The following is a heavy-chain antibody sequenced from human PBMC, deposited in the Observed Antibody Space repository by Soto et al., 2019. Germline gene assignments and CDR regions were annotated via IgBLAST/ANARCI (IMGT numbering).Heavy chain of an antibody. CDR3: ARERGIAAAVWYNWFDP. D-gene: IGHD6-13*01. V-gene: IGHV1-3*01. CDR1: GYTFTSYA. CDR2: INAGNGNT. Sequence: ASVKVSCKASGYTFTSYAMHWVRQAPGQRLEWMGWINAGNGNTKYSQKFQGRVTITRDTSASTAYMELSSLRSEDTAVYYCARERGIAAAVWYNWFDPSGQGTLVTVSS. J-gene: IGHJ5*02.